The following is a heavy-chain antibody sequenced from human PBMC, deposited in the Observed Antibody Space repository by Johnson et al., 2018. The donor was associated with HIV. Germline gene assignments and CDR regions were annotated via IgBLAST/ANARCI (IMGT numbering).Heavy chain of an antibody. D-gene: IGHD5-12*01. J-gene: IGHJ3*02. CDR2: ISYDGSNK. CDR1: GFTFSSYA. V-gene: IGHV3-30-3*02. CDR3: AKPNSGYALGLGAFDI. Sequence: QVQLVESGGGVVQPGRSLRLSCAASGFTFSSYAMHWVRQAPGKGLDWVAVISYDGSNKYYADSVKGRFTISRDNSKNTLYLQMNSLRAEDTAVYYCAKPNSGYALGLGAFDIWGQGTMVTVSS.